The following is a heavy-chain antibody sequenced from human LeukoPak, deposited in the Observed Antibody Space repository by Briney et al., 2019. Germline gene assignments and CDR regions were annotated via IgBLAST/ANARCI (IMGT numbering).Heavy chain of an antibody. D-gene: IGHD5-18*01. CDR2: ISAYNGNT. V-gene: IGHV1-18*01. J-gene: IGHJ4*02. Sequence: ASVNVSFKASGYTFTIYGISWVRQAPGQGLEWMGWISAYNGNTNYAQKLQGRVTMTTDTSTSTAYMELRSLRSDDTAVYYCARVVAMVTSFYFDYWGQGTLVTVSS. CDR1: GYTFTIYG. CDR3: ARVVAMVTSFYFDY.